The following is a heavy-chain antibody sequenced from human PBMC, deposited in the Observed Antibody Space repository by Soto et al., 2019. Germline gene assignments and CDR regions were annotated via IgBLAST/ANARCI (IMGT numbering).Heavy chain of an antibody. Sequence: GGSLRLSCAASGFTFSRYWMHWVRQAPGKGLVWVSRINSDGSSTSYADSVKGRFTISRDNAKNTLYLQMNSLRAEDTAVYYCARVKGYYDILTPNYYYYGMDVWGQGTTVTVSS. CDR1: GFTFSRYW. J-gene: IGHJ6*02. CDR2: INSDGSST. CDR3: ARVKGYYDILTPNYYYYGMDV. D-gene: IGHD3-9*01. V-gene: IGHV3-74*01.